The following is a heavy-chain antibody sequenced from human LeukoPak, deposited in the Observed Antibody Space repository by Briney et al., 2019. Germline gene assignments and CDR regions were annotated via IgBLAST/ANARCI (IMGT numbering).Heavy chain of an antibody. J-gene: IGHJ4*02. CDR1: GFTFSRDG. CDR3: AKEGQRGSYGVYDDYQ. V-gene: IGHV3-30*18. D-gene: IGHD5/OR15-5a*01. Sequence: AGRSLRLSCAASGFTFSRDGMHWVRQAPGKGLEWVAVISNDETNKYYTDSVKGRFTISRDNSKNMVYLHMNSLRVEDTAVYYCAKEGQRGSYGVYDDYQWGQGTLVTVSS. CDR2: ISNDETNK.